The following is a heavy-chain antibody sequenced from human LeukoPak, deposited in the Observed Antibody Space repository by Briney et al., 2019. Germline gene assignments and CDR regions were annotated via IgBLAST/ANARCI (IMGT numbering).Heavy chain of an antibody. Sequence: GGSLRLSCAASGFTFSSYGMHWVRQAPGKGLEWVSSISSSSSYIYYADSVKGRFTISRDNAKNSLYLQMNSLRAEDTAVYYCAGVTNSDAFDIWGQGTMVTVSS. V-gene: IGHV3-21*01. D-gene: IGHD2-8*01. J-gene: IGHJ3*02. CDR1: GFTFSSYG. CDR3: AGVTNSDAFDI. CDR2: ISSSSSYI.